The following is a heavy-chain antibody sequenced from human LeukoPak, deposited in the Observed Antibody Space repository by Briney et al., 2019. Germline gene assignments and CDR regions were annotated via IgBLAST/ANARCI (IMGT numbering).Heavy chain of an antibody. D-gene: IGHD4-17*01. CDR3: AKGIRDNEDYGDFPYYFDY. CDR2: ISGSGGST. J-gene: IGHJ4*02. Sequence: GGSLRLSCAASGFTFSAYWMSWVRQAPGKGLEWVSAISGSGGSTYYADSVKGRFTISRDNSKNTLYLQMNSLRAEDTAVYYCAKGIRDNEDYGDFPYYFDYWGQGTLVTVSS. V-gene: IGHV3-23*01. CDR1: GFTFSAYW.